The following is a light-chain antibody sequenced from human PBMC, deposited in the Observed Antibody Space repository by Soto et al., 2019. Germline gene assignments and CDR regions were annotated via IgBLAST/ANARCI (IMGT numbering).Light chain of an antibody. CDR1: QGISSY. CDR2: AAS. CDR3: QQLNTYPLT. Sequence: DIQVTQSPSSLSASVGDRVTITCRASQGISSYLAWYQQKPGKAPKLLIYAASTLQSGVPSRFSGSESGTEFTLTISSLQPEDFATYYCQQLNTYPLTFGGGTKVDIK. V-gene: IGKV1-9*01. J-gene: IGKJ4*01.